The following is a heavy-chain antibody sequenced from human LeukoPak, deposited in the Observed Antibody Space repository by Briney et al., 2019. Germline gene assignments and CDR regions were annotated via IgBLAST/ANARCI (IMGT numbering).Heavy chain of an antibody. V-gene: IGHV3-7*01. Sequence: GGSLRLSCAASGFTVNNNYMTWVRQAPGKGLEWVANMNEDGSHVYYVGSVKGRFTMSRDNAKRSLYLQMNSLRAEDTAIYYCATHSGFRHDFWGQGTLVTVSS. J-gene: IGHJ4*02. CDR1: GFTVNNNY. D-gene: IGHD5-18*01. CDR2: MNEDGSHV. CDR3: ATHSGFRHDF.